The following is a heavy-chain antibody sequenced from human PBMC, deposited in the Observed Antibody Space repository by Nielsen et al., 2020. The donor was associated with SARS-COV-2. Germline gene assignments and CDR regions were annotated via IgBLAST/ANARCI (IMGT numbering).Heavy chain of an antibody. J-gene: IGHJ4*02. Sequence: SETLSLTCTVSGGSVKSNSYLWSWIRQPPGRGLEWVGYVFYTGYTDYNPSLKSRVTVSVDTSKNQFSLKLSSVTAADTAVYYCARDRLFNYPLDYWGQGTLVTVSS. CDR1: GGSVKSNSYL. D-gene: IGHD3-22*01. CDR2: VFYTGYT. CDR3: ARDRLFNYPLDY. V-gene: IGHV4-61*01.